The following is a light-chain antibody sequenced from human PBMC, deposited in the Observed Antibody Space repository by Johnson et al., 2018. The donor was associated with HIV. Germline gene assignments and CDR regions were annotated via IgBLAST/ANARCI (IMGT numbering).Light chain of an antibody. CDR3: GIWDGSLSAYV. CDR2: DNN. Sequence: QSVLTQPPSVSAAPGQKVTISCSGSSSNIGNNYVSWYQQLPGTAPKLLIYDNNKRPSGIPDRFSGSKSGTSATLGIPGLHTGDEADYYCGIWDGSLSAYVFGTGTKVTVL. J-gene: IGLJ1*01. CDR1: SSNIGNNY. V-gene: IGLV1-51*01.